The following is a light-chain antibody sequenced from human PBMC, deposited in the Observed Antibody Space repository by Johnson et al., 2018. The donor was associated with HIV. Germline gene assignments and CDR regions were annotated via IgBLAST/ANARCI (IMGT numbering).Light chain of an antibody. CDR3: GTWDSSLSAFYV. J-gene: IGLJ1*01. CDR2: DID. CDR1: SSNIGYNY. V-gene: IGLV1-51*01. Sequence: SVLTQPPSVSAAPGQKVTISCSGSSSNIGYNYVSWYQQVPGTAPKLLIYDIDKRPSGIPDRFSGSQSGTSATLDISGLQTGDEADYYCGTWDSSLSAFYVFGTGTKVTVL.